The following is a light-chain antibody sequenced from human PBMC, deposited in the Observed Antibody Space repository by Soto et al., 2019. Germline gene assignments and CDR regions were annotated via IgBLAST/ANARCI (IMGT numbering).Light chain of an antibody. V-gene: IGKV3-20*01. Sequence: EIVLTQSPGTLSLSPGERATLSCRASQRVSRSYLAGYQQKPGQAPRLLIYGASSRATGIPDRFSGSRSGTDLTLTISRLEPEDFAVYYCQQYLSPSGTFGQGTKGEIK. CDR1: QRVSRSY. CDR2: GAS. CDR3: QQYLSPSGT. J-gene: IGKJ1*01.